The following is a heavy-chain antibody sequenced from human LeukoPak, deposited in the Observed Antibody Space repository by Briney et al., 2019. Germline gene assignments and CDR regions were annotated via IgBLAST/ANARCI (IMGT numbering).Heavy chain of an antibody. Sequence: SETLSLTCTVSGGSISSSSYYWGWIRQPPGKGLEWIGSIYYSGSTYYNPSLKSRVTISVDTSKNQFSLKLSSATAADTAVYYCARHSDILTGYRTLLGWFDPWGQGTLVTVSS. D-gene: IGHD3-9*01. CDR2: IYYSGST. J-gene: IGHJ5*02. CDR3: ARHSDILTGYRTLLGWFDP. CDR1: GGSISSSSYY. V-gene: IGHV4-39*01.